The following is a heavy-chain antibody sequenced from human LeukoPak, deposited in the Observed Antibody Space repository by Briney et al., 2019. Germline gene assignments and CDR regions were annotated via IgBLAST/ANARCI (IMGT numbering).Heavy chain of an antibody. CDR1: GYTFTSYA. D-gene: IGHD3-16*02. CDR3: ARDGENYVWGSYRSLTLPDY. V-gene: IGHV7-4-1*02. J-gene: IGHJ4*02. CDR2: INTNTGNP. Sequence: ASVKVSCEASGYTFTSYAMNWVRQAPGQGLEWMGWINTNTGNPTYAQGFTGRFVFSLDTSVSTAYLQISSLKAEDTAVYYCARDGENYVWGSYRSLTLPDYWGQGTLVTVSS.